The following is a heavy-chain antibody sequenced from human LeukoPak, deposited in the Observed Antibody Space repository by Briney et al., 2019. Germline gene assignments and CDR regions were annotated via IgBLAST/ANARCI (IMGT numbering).Heavy chain of an antibody. V-gene: IGHV1-2*02. CDR2: INPNSGGT. D-gene: IGHD1-26*01. CDR3: ARLMSGSYGRGYYFDY. Sequence: ASVKVSCKASGYTFTGYYMHWVRQAPGQGLEWMGWINPNSGGTNYAQKFQGRVTMTRDTSISTAYMELSRLRSDDTAVYYCARLMSGSYGRGYYFDYWGQGTLVTVSS. CDR1: GYTFTGYY. J-gene: IGHJ4*02.